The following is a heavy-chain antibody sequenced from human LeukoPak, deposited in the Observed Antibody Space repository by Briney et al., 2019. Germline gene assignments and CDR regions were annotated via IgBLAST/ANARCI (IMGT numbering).Heavy chain of an antibody. J-gene: IGHJ4*02. CDR3: ARHDYSNFVYFDY. CDR2: IYHSGST. D-gene: IGHD4-11*01. CDR1: GYSISSGYY. Sequence: PSETLSLTCAVSGYSISSGYYWGWIRPPPGKGLEWIGSIYHSGSTYYNPSLKSRVTISVDTSKNQFSLKLSSVTAADTAVYYCARHDYSNFVYFDYWGQGTLVTVSS. V-gene: IGHV4-38-2*01.